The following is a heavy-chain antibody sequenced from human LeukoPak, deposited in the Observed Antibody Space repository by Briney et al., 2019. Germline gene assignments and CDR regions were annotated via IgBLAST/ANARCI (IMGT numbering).Heavy chain of an antibody. CDR2: INPSGGST. V-gene: IGHV1-46*01. J-gene: IGHJ4*02. Sequence: ASVKVSCKASGYTFTSYYMHWVRQAPGQGLEWMGIINPSGGSTSYAQKFQGRVTMTRDTSTSTVYMELSSLRSEDTAVYYCARGIRGWRYYDSSGYLDYWGQGTLVTVSS. CDR3: ARGIRGWRYYDSSGYLDY. D-gene: IGHD3-22*01. CDR1: GYTFTSYY.